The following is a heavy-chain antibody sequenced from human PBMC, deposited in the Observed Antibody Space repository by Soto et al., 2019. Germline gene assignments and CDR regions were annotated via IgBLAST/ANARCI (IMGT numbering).Heavy chain of an antibody. CDR3: AHRSSLTLYGTSGYIFDS. V-gene: IGHV2-5*01. CDR1: GFSLSTTGEG. CDR2: IYWNDDK. Sequence: QITLKESGRPLVRPTQTLTLTCTFSGFSLSTTGEGVAWIRQPPGKALEGLALIYWNDDKRYSPSLKSRLTITKDTSKNQVVLTMTNMDPVDTATYFCAHRSSLTLYGTSGYIFDSWGQGTLVIVSS. J-gene: IGHJ4*02. D-gene: IGHD3-22*01.